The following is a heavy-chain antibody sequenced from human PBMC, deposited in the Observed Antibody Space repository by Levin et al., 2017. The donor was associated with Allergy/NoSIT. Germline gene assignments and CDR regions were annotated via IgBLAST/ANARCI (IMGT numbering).Heavy chain of an antibody. CDR3: ATVSGYDGLF. CDR1: GFTFSSYS. CDR2: ISSSSSYI. J-gene: IGHJ3*01. Sequence: GESLKISCAASGFTFSSYSMNWVRQAPGKGLEWVSSISSSSSYIYYADSVKGRFTISRDNAKNSLYLQMNSLRAEDTAVYYCATVSGYDGLFWGQGTMVTVSS. V-gene: IGHV3-21*01. D-gene: IGHD5-12*01.